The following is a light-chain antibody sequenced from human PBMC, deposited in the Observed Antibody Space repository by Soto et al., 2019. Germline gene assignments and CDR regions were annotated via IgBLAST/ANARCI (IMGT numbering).Light chain of an antibody. J-gene: IGLJ1*01. CDR3: SSYTSSSTRFYV. CDR1: SSDVGGYNY. CDR2: EVS. V-gene: IGLV2-14*01. Sequence: QSALTQPASVSGSPGQSITISGTGTSSDVGGYNYVSWYQQHPGKAPKLMIYEVSNRPSGVSNRFSGSRSGNTASLTISGLQAEDEADYYCSSYTSSSTRFYVFGTGTKLTVL.